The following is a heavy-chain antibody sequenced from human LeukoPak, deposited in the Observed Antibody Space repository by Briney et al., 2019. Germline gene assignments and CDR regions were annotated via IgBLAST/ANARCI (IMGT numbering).Heavy chain of an antibody. CDR1: GYSISSGYY. D-gene: IGHD1-26*01. J-gene: IGHJ4*02. CDR2: IYHSGST. CDR3: AAESIVGATTESYVDY. Sequence: SETLSLTCAVSGYSISSGYYWGWIRQPPGKGLEWIGSIYHSGSTYYNPSLKSRDTISVDTSKNQFSLKLSSVTAADTAVYYCAAESIVGATTESYVDYWGQGTLVTVSS. V-gene: IGHV4-38-2*01.